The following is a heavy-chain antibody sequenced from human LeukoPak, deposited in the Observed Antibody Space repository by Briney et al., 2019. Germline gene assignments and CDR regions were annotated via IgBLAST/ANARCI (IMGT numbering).Heavy chain of an antibody. D-gene: IGHD6-19*01. CDR1: GGSFSGYY. Sequence: SETLSLTCAVYGGSFSGYYWSWIRQPPGKGLEWIGEINHSGSTNYNPSLKSRVTISVDTSKNQFSLKLSSVTAPDTAVYYCARIGSGIAVAVDYWGQGTLVTVSS. J-gene: IGHJ4*02. CDR2: INHSGST. V-gene: IGHV4-34*01. CDR3: ARIGSGIAVAVDY.